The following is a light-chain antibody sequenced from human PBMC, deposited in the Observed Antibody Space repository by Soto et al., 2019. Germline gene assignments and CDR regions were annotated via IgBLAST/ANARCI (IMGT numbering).Light chain of an antibody. CDR3: CSYAGSSTWV. CDR2: AGS. V-gene: IGLV2-23*01. J-gene: IGLJ3*02. CDR1: SSDVGGYKL. Sequence: QSVLTQAASVSGSPGQSITISCTGTSSDVGGYKLVSWYQQHPGKAPKLMIYAGSKRPSGVSNRFSGSKSGNMASLTISGLQAEDEADYYCCSYAGSSTWVFGGGTKVTVL.